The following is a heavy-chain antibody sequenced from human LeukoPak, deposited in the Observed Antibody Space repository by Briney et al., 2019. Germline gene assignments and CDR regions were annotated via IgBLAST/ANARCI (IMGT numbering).Heavy chain of an antibody. V-gene: IGHV3-21*01. CDR2: ISSSSSYI. CDR1: GFTFSSYS. CDR3: ARDRCSGGSCGGDY. D-gene: IGHD2-15*01. Sequence: GGSLRLSCAASGFTFSSYSMNWVRQAPGKGLEWVSSISSSSSYIYYADSVKGRFTISRDNAKNSLYLQMNSLRAEDTAVYYCARDRCSGGSCGGDYWGQGTLVTVSS. J-gene: IGHJ4*02.